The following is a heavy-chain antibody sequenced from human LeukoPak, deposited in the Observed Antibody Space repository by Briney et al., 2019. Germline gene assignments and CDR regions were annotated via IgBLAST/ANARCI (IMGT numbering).Heavy chain of an antibody. CDR2: IYPGDSDS. CDR1: GYSFTSYW. D-gene: IGHD6-19*01. CDR3: ARLSGWYLSGFGAFDI. V-gene: IGHV5-51*01. Sequence: GESLKISCKGSGYSFTSYWIGWVRQMPGKGLEWMGIIYPGDSDSRYSPSFQGQVTISADKSISTAYLQWSSLKASDTAMCYCARLSGWYLSGFGAFDIWGQGTMVTVSS. J-gene: IGHJ3*02.